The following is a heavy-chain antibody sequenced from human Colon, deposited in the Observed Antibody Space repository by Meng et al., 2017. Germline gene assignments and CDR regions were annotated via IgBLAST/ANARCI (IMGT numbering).Heavy chain of an antibody. CDR3: ARDGGHRGDY. D-gene: IGHD2-15*01. Sequence: VVSGRCLSHPGWLLGLSVAASGFTIRSYWRCWVRQAPGKGLVWVSRNNSDESSISYADSVKGRFTISRDNAKNTLYLQMNSLRAEDTAVYYCARDGGHRGDYWGQGTLVTVSS. CDR1: GFTIRSYW. V-gene: IGHV3-74*01. CDR2: NNSDESSI. J-gene: IGHJ4*02.